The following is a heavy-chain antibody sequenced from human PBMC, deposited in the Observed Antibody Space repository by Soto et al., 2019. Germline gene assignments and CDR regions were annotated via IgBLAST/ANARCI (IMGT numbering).Heavy chain of an antibody. V-gene: IGHV4-34*01. CDR3: ARPEAVAAAHFDY. CDR2: INHSGST. J-gene: IGHJ4*02. Sequence: SETLSLTCAVYGGSFSGYYWSWIRQPPGKGLEWIGEINHSGSTNYNPSLKSRVTISVDTSKNQFSLKLSSVTAADTAVYYCARPEAVAAAHFDYWGQGTLVTVSS. CDR1: GGSFSGYY. D-gene: IGHD2-15*01.